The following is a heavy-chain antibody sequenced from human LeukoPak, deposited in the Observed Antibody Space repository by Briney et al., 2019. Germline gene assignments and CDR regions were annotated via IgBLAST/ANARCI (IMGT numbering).Heavy chain of an antibody. D-gene: IGHD5-18*01. Sequence: ASVKVSCKASGYTFTIYYIHWVRQAPGQGLEWMGWINTNSGGTNYAQKFQGRVTMTRDTSISTAYMELSRLRSDDTAIYYCARGVYSHGYDYWGQGTLVTVSS. CDR3: ARGVYSHGYDY. CDR2: INTNSGGT. J-gene: IGHJ4*02. CDR1: GYTFTIYY. V-gene: IGHV1-2*02.